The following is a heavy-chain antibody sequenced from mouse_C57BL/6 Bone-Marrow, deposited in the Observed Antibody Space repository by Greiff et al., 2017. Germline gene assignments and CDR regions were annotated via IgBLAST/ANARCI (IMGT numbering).Heavy chain of an antibody. J-gene: IGHJ1*03. D-gene: IGHD1-2*01. CDR2: INPNNGGT. Sequence: VQLQQSGPELVKPGASVKIPCKASGYTFTDYNMDWVKQSHGKSLEWIGDINPNNGGTNYNQKFKGKATLNVDKSSSTAYMELRSLTSEDTAVYYCAREVLRRGYFDVWGTGTTVTVSA. CDR3: AREVLRRGYFDV. CDR1: GYTFTDYN. V-gene: IGHV1-18*01.